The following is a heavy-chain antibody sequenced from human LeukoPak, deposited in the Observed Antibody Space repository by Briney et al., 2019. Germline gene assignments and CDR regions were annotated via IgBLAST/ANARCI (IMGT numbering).Heavy chain of an antibody. D-gene: IGHD1-7*01. CDR2: INDSGRT. CDR3: ARRWNYGRNYYIDV. Sequence: SETLSLTCAVYGGSFSNYYWIWIRQPPGKGLEWIGEINDSGRTNYNPSLMSRVTVSVDTSKNQFSLRLTSVTATDTAVYYCARRWNYGRNYYIDVWGKGATVSVSS. CDR1: GGSFSNYY. J-gene: IGHJ6*03. V-gene: IGHV4-34*01.